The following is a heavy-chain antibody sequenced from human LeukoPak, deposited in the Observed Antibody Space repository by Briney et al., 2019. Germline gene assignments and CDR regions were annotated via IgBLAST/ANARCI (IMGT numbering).Heavy chain of an antibody. CDR1: GGSISSYY. CDR3: ARDRYSSSWANNWFDP. D-gene: IGHD6-13*01. J-gene: IGHJ5*02. Sequence: SETLSLTCTVSGGSISSYYWSWIRQPAGKGLEWIERIYTSGSTNYNPSLKSRVTMSVDTSKNQFSLKLSSVAAADTAVYYCARDRYSSSWANNWFDPWGQGTLVTVSS. CDR2: IYTSGST. V-gene: IGHV4-4*07.